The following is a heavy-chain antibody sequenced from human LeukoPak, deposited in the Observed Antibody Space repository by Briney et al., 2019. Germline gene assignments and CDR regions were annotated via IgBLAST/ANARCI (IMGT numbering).Heavy chain of an antibody. CDR3: ARPHSTDDAFDI. V-gene: IGHV5-51*03. D-gene: IGHD4-17*01. CDR1: GYSFTTYW. Sequence: PGESLKISCKGSGYSFTTYWIAWVRQMPGKGLECMGIIYPGDSDTRYSPSFQGQVTISADKSISTAYVLWSSLKASDTAMYYCARPHSTDDAFDIWGQGTMVTVSS. CDR2: IYPGDSDT. J-gene: IGHJ3*02.